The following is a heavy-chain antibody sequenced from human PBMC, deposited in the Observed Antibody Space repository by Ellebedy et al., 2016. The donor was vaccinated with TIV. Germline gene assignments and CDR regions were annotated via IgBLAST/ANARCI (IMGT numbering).Heavy chain of an antibody. CDR1: GFTLSNYW. J-gene: IGHJ6*02. Sequence: GESLKISCAASGFTLSNYWMTWVRQTAGKGLEWVANIRQDGSEKFYVGSVRGRFTISRDNAKKLVYLQMNSLTAEDTAVYYCARGTHYYWFGMDVWGQGTTVTVSS. V-gene: IGHV3-7*01. CDR3: ARGTHYYWFGMDV. CDR2: IRQDGSEK.